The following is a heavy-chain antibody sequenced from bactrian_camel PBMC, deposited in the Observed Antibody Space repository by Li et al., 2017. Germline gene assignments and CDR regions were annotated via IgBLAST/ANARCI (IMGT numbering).Heavy chain of an antibody. Sequence: QVQLVESGGGSVQTGGSLRLSCAASVDTASSMCMGWFRQAPGKQREGVAIINTGGGSPYYADSVKGRFTISQDNAGKTLYLQMDNLKPEDTAMYYCAAAWPECTMLGGGIPRGHPDEYRYWGQGTLVTVS. D-gene: IGHD7*01. CDR3: AAAWPECTMLGGGIPRGHPDEYRY. CDR2: INTGGGSP. V-gene: IGHV3S54*01. CDR1: VDTASSMC. J-gene: IGHJ4*01.